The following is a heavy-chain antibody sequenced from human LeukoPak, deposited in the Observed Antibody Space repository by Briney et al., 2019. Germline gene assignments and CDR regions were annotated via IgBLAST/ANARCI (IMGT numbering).Heavy chain of an antibody. CDR3: ATAPYGDYDS. V-gene: IGHV1-24*01. CDR1: GYTLTELS. J-gene: IGHJ5*01. CDR2: FDPEDGET. Sequence: GASVTVSCTVSGYTLTELSMHWVRQAPGKGLEWMGGFDPEDGETIYAQKFQGRVTMTEDTSTDTAYMELSSLRSEDTAVYYCATAPYGDYDSWGQGTLVTVSS. D-gene: IGHD4-17*01.